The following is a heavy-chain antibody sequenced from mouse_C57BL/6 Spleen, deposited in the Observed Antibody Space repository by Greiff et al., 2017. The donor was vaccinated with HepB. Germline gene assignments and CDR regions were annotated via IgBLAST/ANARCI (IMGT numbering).Heavy chain of an antibody. CDR3: ARRARYYPYAVDY. Sequence: EVQLQQSGPELVKPGASVKISCKASGYTFTDYNMDWVKQSHGKSLEWIGDINPNNGGTIYNQKFKGKATLTVDKSSSTAYMELRSLTSEDTAVYNCARRARYYPYAVDYWGQGTSVTVSS. V-gene: IGHV1-18*01. J-gene: IGHJ4*01. CDR2: INPNNGGT. CDR1: GYTFTDYN. D-gene: IGHD2-3*01.